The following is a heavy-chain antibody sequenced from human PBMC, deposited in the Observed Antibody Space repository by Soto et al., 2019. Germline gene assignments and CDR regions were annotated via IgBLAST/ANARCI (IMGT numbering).Heavy chain of an antibody. CDR2: ISSSSSYT. V-gene: IGHV3-11*06. Sequence: PGGSLRLSCAASGFTFSDYYMSWIRQAPGKGLEWVSYISSSSSYTNYADSVKGRFTISRDNAKNSLYLQMNSLRAEDTAVYYCARDLKVVPAAHYYYYGMDVWGQGTTVTVSS. CDR3: ARDLKVVPAAHYYYYGMDV. D-gene: IGHD2-2*01. CDR1: GFTFSDYY. J-gene: IGHJ6*02.